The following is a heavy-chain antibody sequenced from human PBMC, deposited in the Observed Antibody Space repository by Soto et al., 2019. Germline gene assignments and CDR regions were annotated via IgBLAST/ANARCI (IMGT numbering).Heavy chain of an antibody. Sequence: GGSLRLSCAASGFKFSNYAMSWVRQAPGKGLEWVSLISATGGGTYYADSVKGRFTTSRDNSHNTLYLQVHSLTAEDTAVYYCAKDRRAGGNSAFYFDFWGQGAQVTVSS. V-gene: IGHV3-23*01. D-gene: IGHD3-16*01. CDR2: ISATGGGT. J-gene: IGHJ4*02. CDR1: GFKFSNYA. CDR3: AKDRRAGGNSAFYFDF.